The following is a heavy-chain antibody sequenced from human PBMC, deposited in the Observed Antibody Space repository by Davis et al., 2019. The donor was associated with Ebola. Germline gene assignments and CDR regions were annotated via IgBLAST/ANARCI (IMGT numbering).Heavy chain of an antibody. Sequence: SVKVSCKASGFTFTSSALQWVRQARGQRLEWIGWIVVGSGNTNYAQKFQERVTITRDMSTSTAYMELSSLRSEDTAVYYCAATSNYYGSGSYWAPLDVWGQGTTVTVSS. CDR2: IVVGSGNT. CDR1: GFTFTSSA. V-gene: IGHV1-58*01. J-gene: IGHJ6*02. CDR3: AATSNYYGSGSYWAPLDV. D-gene: IGHD3-10*01.